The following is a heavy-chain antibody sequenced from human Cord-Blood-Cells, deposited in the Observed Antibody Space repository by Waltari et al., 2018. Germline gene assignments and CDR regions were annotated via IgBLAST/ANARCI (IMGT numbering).Heavy chain of an antibody. CDR3: ASTIYSGYFDY. J-gene: IGHJ4*02. CDR2: ISSISSYI. Sequence: EVQLVESGGGLVKPGGSLRLSCAASGFTFSSYSMNWVRQAPGKGLDGVSSISSISSYIYYADSVKCGFTISRDNAKSSLYLQMNSLRAEDTAVYYCASTIYSGYFDYWGQGTLVTVSS. CDR1: GFTFSSYS. D-gene: IGHD1-26*01. V-gene: IGHV3-21*01.